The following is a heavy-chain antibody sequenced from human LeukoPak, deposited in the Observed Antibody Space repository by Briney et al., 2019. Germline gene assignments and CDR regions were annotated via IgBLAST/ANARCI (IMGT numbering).Heavy chain of an antibody. CDR3: ARDGPTVTTTGDYYYMDV. CDR2: IIPIFGTA. CDR1: GYTFTGYY. V-gene: IGHV1-69*13. Sequence: AASVKVSCKASGYTFTGYYMHWVRQAPGQGLEWMGGIIPIFGTANYAQKFQGRVTITADESTSTAYMELSSLRSEDTAVYYCARDGPTVTTTGDYYYMDVWGKGTTVTVSS. D-gene: IGHD4-11*01. J-gene: IGHJ6*03.